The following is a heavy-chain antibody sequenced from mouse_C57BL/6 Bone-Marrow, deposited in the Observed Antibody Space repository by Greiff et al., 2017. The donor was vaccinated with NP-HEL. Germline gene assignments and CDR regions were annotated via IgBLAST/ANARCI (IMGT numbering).Heavy chain of an antibody. CDR2: IDPETGGT. J-gene: IGHJ2*01. CDR1: GYTFTDYE. V-gene: IGHV1-15*01. Sequence: VQLQESGAELVRPGASVTLSCKASGYTFTDYEMHWVKQTPVHGLEWIGAIDPETGGTAYNQKFKGKAILTADTSSSTAYMELRSLTSEDSAVYYCTMGTFDYWGQGTTLTVSS. CDR3: TMGTFDY. D-gene: IGHD2-3*01.